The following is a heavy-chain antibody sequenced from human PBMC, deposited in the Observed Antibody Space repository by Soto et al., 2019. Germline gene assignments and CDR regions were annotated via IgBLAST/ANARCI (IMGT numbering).Heavy chain of an antibody. V-gene: IGHV1-18*01. CDR3: AREYYYDTIGYSGRAFDI. Sequence: ASVKVSCKASGYTFTSYGISWVRQAPGQGLEWMGWISAYNGNTNYAQKLQGRVTMTTDTSTSTAYMELRSLRSDDTAVYYCAREYYYDTIGYSGRAFDIWGQGTMVTVSS. D-gene: IGHD3-22*01. J-gene: IGHJ3*02. CDR1: GYTFTSYG. CDR2: ISAYNGNT.